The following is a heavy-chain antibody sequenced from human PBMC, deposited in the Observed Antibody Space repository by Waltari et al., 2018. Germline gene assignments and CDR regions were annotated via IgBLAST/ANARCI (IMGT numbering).Heavy chain of an antibody. CDR2: INPNSGGT. V-gene: IGHV1-2*02. Sequence: QVQLVQSGAEVKKPGASVKVSCKASGYTFTGYYMPWVRQAHGQGLEWRGWINPNSGGTNYAQKFQGRVTMTRDTSISTAYMELSRLRSDDTAVYYCARSGITIFGVVRYGMDVWGQGTTVTVSS. D-gene: IGHD3-3*01. CDR1: GYTFTGYY. CDR3: ARSGITIFGVVRYGMDV. J-gene: IGHJ6*02.